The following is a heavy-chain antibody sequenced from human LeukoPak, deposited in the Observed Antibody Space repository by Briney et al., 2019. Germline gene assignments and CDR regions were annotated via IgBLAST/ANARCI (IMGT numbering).Heavy chain of an antibody. CDR2: MSYDGSKK. CDR3: ARHNDYGDYFLDY. CDR1: GFSLSNYG. D-gene: IGHD4-17*01. V-gene: IGHV3-33*01. J-gene: IGHJ4*02. Sequence: GGSLRLSCAASGFSLSNYGMHWVRQAPGKGLEWLTFMSYDGSKKYYADSVKGRFTISRDNAKNTLYLQMNSLRAEDTAVYYCARHNDYGDYFLDYWGQGTLVTVSS.